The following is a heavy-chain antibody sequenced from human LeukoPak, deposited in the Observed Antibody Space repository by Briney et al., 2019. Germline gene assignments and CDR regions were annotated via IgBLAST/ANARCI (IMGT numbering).Heavy chain of an antibody. D-gene: IGHD3-22*01. Sequence: ASVKVSRKASGYTFTGYYMHWVRQAPGQGLEWMGWINPNSGGTNYAQKFQGRVTMTRDTSISTAYMELSRLRSDDTAVYYCANDYYDSSGYYGYWGQGTLVTVSS. CDR3: ANDYYDSSGYYGY. J-gene: IGHJ4*02. CDR2: INPNSGGT. CDR1: GYTFTGYY. V-gene: IGHV1-2*02.